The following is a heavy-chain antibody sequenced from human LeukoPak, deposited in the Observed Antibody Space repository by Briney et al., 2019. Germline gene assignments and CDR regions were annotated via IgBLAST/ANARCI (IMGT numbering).Heavy chain of an antibody. V-gene: IGHV3-23*01. CDR1: GFTFSSYA. CDR3: AKDPPLGGRDGGDDAFDI. Sequence: GGSLRLSCAASGFTFSSYAMSWVRQAPGKGLEWVSAISGSGGSTYYADSVKGRFTISRDNSKNTLYLQMNSLRAEDTAVYYCAKDPPLGGRDGGDDAFDIWGQGTMVTVSS. CDR2: ISGSGGST. J-gene: IGHJ3*02.